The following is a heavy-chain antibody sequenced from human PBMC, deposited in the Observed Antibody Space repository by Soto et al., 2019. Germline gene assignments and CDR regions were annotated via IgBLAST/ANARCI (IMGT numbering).Heavy chain of an antibody. CDR1: GFDVMSYW. CDR3: ARHTGFDSVN. J-gene: IGHJ4*02. CDR2: IKEDGSEI. D-gene: IGHD2-8*02. Sequence: GGSLRLSCAVSGFDVMSYWMSWVRQAPGKGLEWVASIKEDGSEIYYLHSVRGRFSISRDSAGNALHLTMNYLSAEDTGVYFCARHTGFDSVNWGQGTLVTVSS. V-gene: IGHV3-7*01.